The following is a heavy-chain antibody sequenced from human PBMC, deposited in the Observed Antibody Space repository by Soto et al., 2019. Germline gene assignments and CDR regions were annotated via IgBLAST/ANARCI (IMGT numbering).Heavy chain of an antibody. Sequence: KTGGALRLSCAASGLSGSDDYMSWIRQAPGKGLECLSYIGSSDTIVYYADSVKGRFTMSRDNAKKSVYLQMNSLRVEDPAVYYCAGGIIDYWGQGTLVTVSS. CDR1: GLSGSDDY. CDR3: AGGIIDY. CDR2: IGSSDTIV. J-gene: IGHJ4*02. D-gene: IGHD3-16*01. V-gene: IGHV3-11*01.